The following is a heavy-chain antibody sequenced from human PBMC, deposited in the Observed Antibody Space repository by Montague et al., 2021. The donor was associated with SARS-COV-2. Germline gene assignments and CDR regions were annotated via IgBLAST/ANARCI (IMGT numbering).Heavy chain of an antibody. Sequence: SETLSLTCTVYGGTINNYYWRLTRQPPGRGLEWIGYIYYSGSTVYRPSLKSRVTMSIDTSKHQFSLRLNSVTAADTAVYFCARTTYFDLASIYYYVMDVWGNGTTV. CDR1: GGTINNYY. CDR3: ARTTYFDLASIYYYVMDV. J-gene: IGHJ6*01. V-gene: IGHV4-59*08. D-gene: IGHD3-9*01. CDR2: IYYSGST.